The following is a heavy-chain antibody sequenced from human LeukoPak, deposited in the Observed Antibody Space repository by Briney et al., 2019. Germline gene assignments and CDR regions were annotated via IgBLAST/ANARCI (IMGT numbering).Heavy chain of an antibody. D-gene: IGHD1-1*01. CDR3: AKAPPYKKYFDY. Sequence: GGSLRLSCAASGFTFSDHIMNWVRQLPGKGLEWVSTISNSGDATYYADSVKGRFTISRDNSKNTLYLQMNSLRAEDTAVYYCAKAPPYKKYFDYWGQGTLVTVSS. CDR1: GFTFSDHI. V-gene: IGHV3-23*01. CDR2: ISNSGDAT. J-gene: IGHJ4*02.